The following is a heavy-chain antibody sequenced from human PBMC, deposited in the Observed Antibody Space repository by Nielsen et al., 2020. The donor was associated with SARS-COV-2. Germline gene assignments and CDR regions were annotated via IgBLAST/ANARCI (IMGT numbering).Heavy chain of an antibody. D-gene: IGHD4-17*01. CDR1: GCSINSGDYY. Sequence: LRLSCTVSGCSINSGDYYWNWIRQPPGKGLEWIGYIYYSGTTYYNPSHESRATISVATSKSQFSLKLRSVTAADTAVYYCARATMTDADAFDIWGQGAMVSVSS. V-gene: IGHV4-30-4*01. CDR2: IYYSGTT. CDR3: ARATMTDADAFDI. J-gene: IGHJ3*02.